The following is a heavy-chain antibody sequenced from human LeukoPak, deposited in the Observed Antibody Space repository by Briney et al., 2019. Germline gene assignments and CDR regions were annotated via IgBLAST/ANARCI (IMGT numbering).Heavy chain of an antibody. CDR3: ARTGSGYYGVHDAFDI. Sequence: ASVKVSCTASGYTFTGYYMHWVRQAPGQGLEWMGWINPNSGGTNYAQKFQGRVTMTRDTSTSTAYMELSRLRSDDTAVYYCARTGSGYYGVHDAFDIWGQGTMVTVSS. V-gene: IGHV1-2*02. D-gene: IGHD3-22*01. CDR2: INPNSGGT. J-gene: IGHJ3*02. CDR1: GYTFTGYY.